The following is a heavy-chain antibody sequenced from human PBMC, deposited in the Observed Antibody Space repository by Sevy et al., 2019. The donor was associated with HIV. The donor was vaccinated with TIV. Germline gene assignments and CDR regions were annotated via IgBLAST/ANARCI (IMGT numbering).Heavy chain of an antibody. CDR3: AREKSCGGDCHYYDY. J-gene: IGHJ4*02. V-gene: IGHV3-20*04. CDR2: IIGNGVLT. CDR1: GFTFHDYG. Sequence: GGSLRLSCAASGFTFHDYGMSWVRQAPGKGLEWVSAIIGNGVLTSYVESVRGRFTISRDNAKNSLYLQMNSLRADDTAFYFCAREKSCGGDCHYYDYWGQGALVTVSS. D-gene: IGHD2-21*02.